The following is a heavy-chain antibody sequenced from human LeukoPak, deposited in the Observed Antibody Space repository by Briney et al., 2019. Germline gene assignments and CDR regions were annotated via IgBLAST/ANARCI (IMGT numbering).Heavy chain of an antibody. CDR3: ARGRDFSGSPLTHAFDI. CDR1: GFTFETYA. J-gene: IGHJ3*02. CDR2: MSYDGINK. Sequence: GGSLRLSCAASGFTFETYAIHWFRQAPGKGLEWVAAMSYDGINKHYADSVMGRFTISRDNSKNILYLQMNSLRAEDTAVYYCARGRDFSGSPLTHAFDIWGQGTMVTVSS. D-gene: IGHD2-15*01. V-gene: IGHV3-30-3*01.